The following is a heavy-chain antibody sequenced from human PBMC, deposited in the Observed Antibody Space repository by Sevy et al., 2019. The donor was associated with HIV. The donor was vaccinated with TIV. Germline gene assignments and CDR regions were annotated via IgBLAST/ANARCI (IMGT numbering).Heavy chain of an antibody. Sequence: GGSLRRSCAASGFTFNFFSMHWVRQAPGKGLEWVATISFDGSNEHYADSVKGRFTISRDNSKNSLFLQMNSLRADDSAVYYCALERLSSAVAEYFHNWGQGALVTVSS. CDR2: ISFDGSNE. CDR1: GFTFNFFS. CDR3: ALERLSSAVAEYFHN. J-gene: IGHJ1*01. V-gene: IGHV3-30-3*01. D-gene: IGHD1-1*01.